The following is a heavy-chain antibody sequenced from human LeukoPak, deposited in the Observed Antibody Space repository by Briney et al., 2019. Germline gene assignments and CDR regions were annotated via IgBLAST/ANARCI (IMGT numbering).Heavy chain of an antibody. CDR1: RFPFDDYG. J-gene: IGHJ4*02. V-gene: IGHV3-20*04. D-gene: IGHD2-21*01. Sequence: GGSLRLSCAASRFPFDDYGMSWARQAPGKGLEWVSCINWSGCSIGYTDSVKGRFTISRDNAKNSLYLQMHRQRDEDTALYYRAREGLALVVDYWGQGTLVTVSS. CDR3: AREGLALVVDY. CDR2: INWSGCSI.